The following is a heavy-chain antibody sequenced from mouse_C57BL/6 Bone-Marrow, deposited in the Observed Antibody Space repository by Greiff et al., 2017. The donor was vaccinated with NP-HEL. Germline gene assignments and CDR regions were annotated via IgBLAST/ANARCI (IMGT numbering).Heavy chain of an antibody. CDR1: GYTFTSYW. D-gene: IGHD4-1*01. V-gene: IGHV1-61*01. CDR2: IYPSDSET. J-gene: IGHJ4*01. Sequence: QVQLQQPGAELVRPGSSVKLSCKASGYTFTSYWMDWVKQRPGQGLEWIGNIYPSDSETHYNQKFKDKATLTVDKSSSTAYMQLSSLTFEDSAVYYCARELAHAMDYWGQGTSVTVSS. CDR3: ARELAHAMDY.